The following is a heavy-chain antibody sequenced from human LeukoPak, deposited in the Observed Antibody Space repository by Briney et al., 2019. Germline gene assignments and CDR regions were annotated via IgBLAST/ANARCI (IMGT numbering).Heavy chain of an antibody. CDR1: GYTFTSYA. J-gene: IGHJ4*02. CDR3: ARDSGEYYFDY. CDR2: INAGNGYT. Sequence: VASVTVSCTASGYTFTSYAMHWVRQAPGQRLEWMGWINAGNGYTQYSQKFQGRVTITRDTSASTVYMELSSLRSEDTAVYYCARDSGEYYFDYWGQGTLVTVSS. V-gene: IGHV1-3*01. D-gene: IGHD2-15*01.